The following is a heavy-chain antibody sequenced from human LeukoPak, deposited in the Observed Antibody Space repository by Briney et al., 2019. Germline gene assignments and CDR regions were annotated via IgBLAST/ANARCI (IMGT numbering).Heavy chain of an antibody. Sequence: SETLSLTCTVSGGSISTYYWSWIRQPPGKGREWIGYIYYIGSTNYNPSLKSRVTMPVDTSKNQFSLKLNSVTAADTALYYCARSAVTAPRWFDPWGQGTLVTVSS. CDR1: GGSISTYY. CDR3: ARSAVTAPRWFDP. V-gene: IGHV4-59*08. CDR2: IYYIGST. D-gene: IGHD2-21*02. J-gene: IGHJ5*02.